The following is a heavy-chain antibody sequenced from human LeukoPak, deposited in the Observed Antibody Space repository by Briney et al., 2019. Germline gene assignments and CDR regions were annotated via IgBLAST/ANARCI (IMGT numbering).Heavy chain of an antibody. Sequence: PSETLSLTCTVSGGSISSYYSSWIRQPPGKGLEWIGYIYYSGSTNYNPSLKSRVTISVDTSKNQFSLKLSSVTAADTAVYYCASLGDYYDSSGRDYWGQGTLVTVSS. CDR1: GGSISSYY. D-gene: IGHD3-22*01. J-gene: IGHJ4*02. V-gene: IGHV4-59*01. CDR3: ASLGDYYDSSGRDY. CDR2: IYYSGST.